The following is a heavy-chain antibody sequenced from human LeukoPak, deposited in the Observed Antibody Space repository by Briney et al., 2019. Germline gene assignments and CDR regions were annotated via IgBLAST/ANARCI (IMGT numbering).Heavy chain of an antibody. CDR2: INPKNGGT. V-gene: IGHV1-2*02. CDR1: GYTFTRYY. D-gene: IGHD3-16*01. Sequence: ASVKVSCKASGYTFTRYYMHWVRQAPGQGLEWMGWINPKNGGTNYAQKFQGRVTMTRDTSISAAYMVLSRLRSDDTAVYYCVRDHYVSGNYVLDDYWGQGTLVTVSS. CDR3: VRDHYVSGNYVLDDY. J-gene: IGHJ4*02.